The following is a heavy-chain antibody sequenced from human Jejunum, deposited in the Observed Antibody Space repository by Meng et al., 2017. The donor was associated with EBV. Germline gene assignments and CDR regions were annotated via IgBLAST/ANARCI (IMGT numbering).Heavy chain of an antibody. D-gene: IGHD3-22*01. Sequence: VPSKGSGLSLEMLSGTRSLTCVVSGGFVSDNDWWSWVRHPPGKGLEWLGEIYHGGGTNYNPSLESRVTISVDKSKNQFSLKLNSVTVADTAAYYCAGNGYYALEYWGPGILVTVSS. CDR2: IYHGGGT. CDR1: GGFVSDNDW. CDR3: AGNGYYALEY. J-gene: IGHJ4*02. V-gene: IGHV4-4*02.